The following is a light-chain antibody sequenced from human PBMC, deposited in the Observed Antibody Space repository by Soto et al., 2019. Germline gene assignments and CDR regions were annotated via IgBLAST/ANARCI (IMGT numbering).Light chain of an antibody. CDR1: SSDVGGYDY. J-gene: IGLJ1*01. V-gene: IGLV2-14*01. CDR3: SSYTGSSTFV. Sequence: QSALTQPASVSGSPGQSITISCTGTSSDVGGYDYVSWYQQLPGKAPKLLIYDVNNRPSGASHRFSGSKSGNTASLTISGLQAEDEADYYCSSYTGSSTFVFGTGTKVTVL. CDR2: DVN.